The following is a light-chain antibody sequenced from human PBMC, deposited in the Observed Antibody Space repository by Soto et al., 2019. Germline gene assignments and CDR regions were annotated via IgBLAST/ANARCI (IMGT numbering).Light chain of an antibody. CDR1: QSISSY. Sequence: DIQMTQSPSSLSASVGDRVTITCRASQSISSYLNWYQQKPGKAPKLLIYAASSLQSGVPSRFSGSGSGTDFTPTISSLQPEDFATYYCQLLTCYPITFGGGGMVDIK. J-gene: IGKJ4*01. V-gene: IGKV1-39*01. CDR3: QLLTCYPIT. CDR2: AAS.